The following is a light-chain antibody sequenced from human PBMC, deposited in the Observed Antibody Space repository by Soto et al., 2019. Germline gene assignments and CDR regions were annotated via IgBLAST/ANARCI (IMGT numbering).Light chain of an antibody. CDR2: EVS. CDR3: SSYAGSNIHYV. J-gene: IGLJ1*01. V-gene: IGLV2-8*01. CDR1: SSDVGGYNY. Sequence: QSALTQPPSASGSPGQSVTISCTGTSSDVGGYNYVSWYQQHPGKAPKLMIYEVSKRPSGVPDRFSGSKSGSTASLTVSGLQAEDEADYYCSSYAGSNIHYVFGTGTKGTVL.